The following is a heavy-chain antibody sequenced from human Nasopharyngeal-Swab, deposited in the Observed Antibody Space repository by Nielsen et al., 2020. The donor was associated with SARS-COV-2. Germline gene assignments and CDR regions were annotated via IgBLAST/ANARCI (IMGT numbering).Heavy chain of an antibody. Sequence: WIRQPPGKGLEWIGYIYYSGSTYYNPSLKSRVTISVDTSKNQFSLKLSSVTAADTAVYYCASSAVGANISGWFDPWGQGTLVTVSS. J-gene: IGHJ5*02. D-gene: IGHD5-12*01. V-gene: IGHV4-31*02. CDR3: ASSAVGANISGWFDP. CDR2: IYYSGST.